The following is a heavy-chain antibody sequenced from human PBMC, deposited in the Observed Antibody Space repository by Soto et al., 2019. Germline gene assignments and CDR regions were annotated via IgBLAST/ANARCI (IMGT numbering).Heavy chain of an antibody. J-gene: IGHJ1*01. CDR1: GGSISSYY. CDR3: ARVSPSIPEYFQH. CDR2: IYYSGST. V-gene: IGHV4-59*01. Sequence: ASETLSLTCTVSGGSISSYYWSWIRQPPGKGLEWIGYIYYSGSTNYNPSLKSRVTISVDTSKNQFSLKLSSVTAADTAVYYCARVSPSIPEYFQHWGQGTLVTVSS.